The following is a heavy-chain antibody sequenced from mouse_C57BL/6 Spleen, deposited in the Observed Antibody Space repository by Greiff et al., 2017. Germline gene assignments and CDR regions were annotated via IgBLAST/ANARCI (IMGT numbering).Heavy chain of an antibody. CDR2: ISDGGSYT. CDR1: GFTFISYA. CDR3: ARSLDYYGSEYYFDY. D-gene: IGHD1-1*01. J-gene: IGHJ2*01. Sequence: EVMLVESGGGLVKPGGSLKLSCAASGFTFISYAMSWVRQTPEKRLEWVATISDGGSYTYYPDNVKGRFTISRDNAKNNLYLQMSHLKSEDTAMYYCARSLDYYGSEYYFDYWGQGTTLTVSS. V-gene: IGHV5-4*03.